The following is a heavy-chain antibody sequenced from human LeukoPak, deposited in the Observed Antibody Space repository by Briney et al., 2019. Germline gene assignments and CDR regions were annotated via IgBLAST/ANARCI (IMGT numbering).Heavy chain of an antibody. CDR2: ISGSGGST. CDR3: AKDSTMIVVVTSMDV. CDR1: GFTFSSYA. V-gene: IGHV3-23*01. Sequence: PGRSLRLSCAASGFTFSSYAMSWVRQAPGKGLEWVSAISGSGGSTYYADSVKGRFTISRDNSKNTLYLQMNSLRAEDTAVYYCAKDSTMIVVVTSMDVWGQGTTVTVSS. D-gene: IGHD3-22*01. J-gene: IGHJ6*02.